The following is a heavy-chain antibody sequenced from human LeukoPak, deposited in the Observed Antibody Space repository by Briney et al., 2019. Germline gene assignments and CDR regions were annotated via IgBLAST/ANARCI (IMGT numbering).Heavy chain of an antibody. V-gene: IGHV4-34*01. D-gene: IGHD6-19*01. CDR2: INHSGST. CDR1: GGSFSGYY. CDR3: ARGLHSSGPYYFDY. J-gene: IGHJ4*02. Sequence: RSETLCRTCAAYGGSFSGYYWCWILQPPGPGLEWFGEINHSGSTNYNPSLKSRVTISVDTSKNQFSLKLSSVTAADTAVYYCARGLHSSGPYYFDYWGQGTLVTVSS.